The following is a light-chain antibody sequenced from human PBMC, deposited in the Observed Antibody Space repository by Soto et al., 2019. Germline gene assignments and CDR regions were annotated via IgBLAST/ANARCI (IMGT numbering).Light chain of an antibody. Sequence: DIQMTQSPSSLSASVGDRVTITCRASQSIINYLNWYQQKPGKAPNLLIYSASSLQSGVPSRFSGSGSGTDFTLTINSLQPADFATYFCQQTYSTPTFGQGTKVEIK. CDR1: QSIINY. V-gene: IGKV1-39*01. CDR3: QQTYSTPT. CDR2: SAS. J-gene: IGKJ1*01.